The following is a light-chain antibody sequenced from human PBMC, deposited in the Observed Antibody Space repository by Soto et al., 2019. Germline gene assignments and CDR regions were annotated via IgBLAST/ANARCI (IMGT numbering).Light chain of an antibody. CDR2: DTS. CDR3: QQHGASPRT. CDR1: QSVPNSR. Sequence: EIFLTQSPDTLSLSPLERATLSCRASQSVPNSRLAWYQQKPGQAPSLVISDTSIRATGIPDRFSGSGSGKDFSLIIGRLEPEDFAAYLCQQHGASPRTFVQGINVEIX. V-gene: IGKV3D-20*02. J-gene: IGKJ1*01.